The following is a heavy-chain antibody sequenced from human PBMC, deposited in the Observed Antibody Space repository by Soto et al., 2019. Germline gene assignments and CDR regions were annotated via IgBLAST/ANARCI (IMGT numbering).Heavy chain of an antibody. CDR3: ARNYGDYAGY. D-gene: IGHD4-17*01. J-gene: IGHJ4*02. V-gene: IGHV4-39*07. Sequence: PSETLSLTCTVSGGSITSSSYYWGWIRQPPGKGLEWIGNIYYSGSTYYNPSLKSRVTISVDTSKNQFSLKLSSVTAADTAVYYCARNYGDYAGYWGQGTLVTVSS. CDR1: GGSITSSSYY. CDR2: IYYSGST.